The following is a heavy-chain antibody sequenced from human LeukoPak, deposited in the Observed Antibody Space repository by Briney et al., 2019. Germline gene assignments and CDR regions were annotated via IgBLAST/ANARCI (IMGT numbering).Heavy chain of an antibody. CDR1: GFTFSSYA. CDR3: AKGGSGHSVGGSCYYDY. J-gene: IGHJ4*02. V-gene: IGHV3-23*01. CDR2: ISGSGGST. D-gene: IGHD2-15*01. Sequence: PGGSLRLSCAASGFTFSSYAMSRVRQAPGKGLEWVSAISGSGGSTYYADSFKARFTISTDNSTNTLYLQMNSLRAEDTAVYYCAKGGSGHSVGGSCYYDYWGQGTLVTVSS.